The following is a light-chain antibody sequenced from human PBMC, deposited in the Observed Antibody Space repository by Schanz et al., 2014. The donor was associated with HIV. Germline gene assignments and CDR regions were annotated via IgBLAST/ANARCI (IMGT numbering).Light chain of an antibody. Sequence: QSVLTQPASVSGSVGLSITISCTGTTSDVGNYNLVSWYQQHPGKAPKLIIYEGTTRPSGVSDRFSGSKSGDTASLTISGLQGEDEADYYCCSYGVNSSWIFGGGTKLTVL. CDR3: CSYGVNSSWI. J-gene: IGLJ2*01. CDR1: TSDVGNYNL. V-gene: IGLV2-23*01. CDR2: EGT.